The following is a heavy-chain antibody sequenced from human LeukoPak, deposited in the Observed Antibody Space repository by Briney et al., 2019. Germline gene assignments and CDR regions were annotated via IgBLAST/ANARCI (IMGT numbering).Heavy chain of an antibody. D-gene: IGHD3-10*01. J-gene: IGHJ6*02. V-gene: IGHV1-46*01. CDR3: ARRGLAYYYYGMDV. CDR1: GYTFTSYY. CDR2: INPSGGST. Sequence: ASVKVSCKASGYTFTSYYMHWVRQAPGQGLEWMGIINPSGGSTSYAQKFQGRVTMTRNTSISTAYMELSSLRSEDTAVYYCARRGLAYYYYGMDVWGQGTTVTVSS.